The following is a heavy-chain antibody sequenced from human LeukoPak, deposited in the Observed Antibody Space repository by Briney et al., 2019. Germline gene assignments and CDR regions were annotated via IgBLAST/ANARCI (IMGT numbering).Heavy chain of an antibody. Sequence: SETLSLTCAVYGGSFSGYYWSWIRQPPGKGLEWIEEINHSGSTNYNPSLKSRVTISVGTSKNQFSLKLSSVTAADTAVYYCARTMVRGILWARFAFDIWGQGTMVTVSS. CDR3: ARTMVRGILWARFAFDI. CDR1: GGSFSGYY. CDR2: INHSGST. D-gene: IGHD3-10*01. V-gene: IGHV4-34*01. J-gene: IGHJ3*02.